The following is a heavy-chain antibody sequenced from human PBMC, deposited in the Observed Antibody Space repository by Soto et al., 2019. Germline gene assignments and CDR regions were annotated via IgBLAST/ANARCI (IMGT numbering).Heavy chain of an antibody. D-gene: IGHD6-6*01. CDR2: ISGSVGST. V-gene: IGHV3-23*01. CDR1: GFTFSDHG. CDR3: AKDRTIAARNYDA. Sequence: EVQLLESGGGLVQPGGSLRLSCVGSGFTFSDHGMSWVRQAPGKGLEWVSAISGSVGSTFYADSVKGRFTISRDNSKNTLYLQMNSLRDEDTAVYYCAKDRTIAARNYDAWGQGVLVTVSS. J-gene: IGHJ4*02.